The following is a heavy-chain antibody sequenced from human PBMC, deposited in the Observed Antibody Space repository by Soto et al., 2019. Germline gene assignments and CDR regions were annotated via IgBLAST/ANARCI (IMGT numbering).Heavy chain of an antibody. CDR2: IFFSGSA. CDR3: ARGTRLHFVGAYYFDY. V-gene: IGHV4-59*01. CDR1: SGSTSTYH. D-gene: IGHD2-15*01. Sequence: QVLLQESGPGLVKPSETLSLTCTVSSGSTSTYHWSWIRQPPGKGLEWIGYIFFSGSAKYNPSLESRVTISVDTSKNQFSLEMRSVTAADTAVYFCARGTRLHFVGAYYFDYWGQGALVTVSS. J-gene: IGHJ4*02.